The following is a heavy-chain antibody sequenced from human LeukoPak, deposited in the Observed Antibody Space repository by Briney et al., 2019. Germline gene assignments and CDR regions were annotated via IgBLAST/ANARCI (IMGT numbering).Heavy chain of an antibody. V-gene: IGHV5-51*01. CDR1: GYRFINYW. D-gene: IGHD3-10*01. J-gene: IGHJ4*02. CDR3: ARPNLTSGTYYIDY. Sequence: GESLKISCKGSGYRFINYWIGWVRQMPGKGLEWMGIVFPGDSDTRYSPSFQGQVTISVDKSISTAYLQWSSLKASDTAMYYCARPNLTSGTYYIDYWGQGTLVTVSS. CDR2: VFPGDSDT.